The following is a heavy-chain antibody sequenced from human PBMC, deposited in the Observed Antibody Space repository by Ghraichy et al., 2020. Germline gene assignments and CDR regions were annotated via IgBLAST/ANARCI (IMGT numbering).Heavy chain of an antibody. J-gene: IGHJ5*02. CDR3: ARTRDMTTVTHWFDP. Sequence: SQTLSLTCTVSGGSVSSGSYYWSWIRQPPGKGLEWIGYIYYSGSTNYNPSLKSRVTISVDTSKNQFSLKLSSVTAADTAVYYCARTRDMTTVTHWFDPWGQGTLVTVSS. V-gene: IGHV4-61*01. D-gene: IGHD4-17*01. CDR2: IYYSGST. CDR1: GGSVSSGSYY.